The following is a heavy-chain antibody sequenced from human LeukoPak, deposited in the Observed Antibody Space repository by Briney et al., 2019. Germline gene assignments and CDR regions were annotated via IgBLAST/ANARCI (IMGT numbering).Heavy chain of an antibody. V-gene: IGHV3-30-3*02. CDR2: ISYDGSNK. CDR3: AKTERPYDFWSGPSDY. Sequence: GRSLRLSCAASGFTFSSYAMHWVRQAPGKGLEWVAVISYDGSNKYYADSVKGRFTIPRDNSKNTLYLQMNSLRAEDTAVYYCAKTERPYDFWSGPSDYWGQGTLVTVSS. D-gene: IGHD3-3*01. CDR1: GFTFSSYA. J-gene: IGHJ4*02.